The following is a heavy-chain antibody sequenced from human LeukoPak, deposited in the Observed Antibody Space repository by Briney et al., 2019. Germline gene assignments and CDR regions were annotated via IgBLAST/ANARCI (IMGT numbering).Heavy chain of an antibody. CDR2: IYHSGST. V-gene: IGHV4-38-2*02. CDR3: ARERFGGNSGAFDI. CDR1: GYSISSGYY. Sequence: SETLSLTCTVSGYSISSGYYWGWIRQPPGKGLEWIRSIYHSGSTYYNPSLKSRVTISVDTSKNQFSLKLSSVTAADTAVYYCARERFGGNSGAFDIWGQGTMVTVSS. D-gene: IGHD4-23*01. J-gene: IGHJ3*02.